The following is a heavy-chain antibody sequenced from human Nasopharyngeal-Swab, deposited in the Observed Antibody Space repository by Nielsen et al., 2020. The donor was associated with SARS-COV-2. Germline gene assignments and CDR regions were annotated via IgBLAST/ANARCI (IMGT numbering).Heavy chain of an antibody. Sequence: GESLKISCAASGFTFSGYAMSWVRQAPGKGLEWVSGINSPGGTYYRDSVKGRFAISKDNSHNTLYLQMDSLRAEDTAIYYCVKDYPELVGSSSIFDYWGQGIQVTVSS. D-gene: IGHD3-10*01. V-gene: IGHV3-23*01. CDR3: VKDYPELVGSSSIFDY. CDR1: GFTFSGYA. CDR2: INSPGGT. J-gene: IGHJ4*02.